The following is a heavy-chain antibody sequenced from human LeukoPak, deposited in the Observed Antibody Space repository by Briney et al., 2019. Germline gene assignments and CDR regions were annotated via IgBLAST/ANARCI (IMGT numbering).Heavy chain of an antibody. J-gene: IGHJ4*02. CDR2: ISSSSSYI. Sequence: PGGSLRLSCAASGFTFSNYAMNWVRQAPGKGLEWVSSISSSSSYIYYADSVKGRFTISRDNAKNSLYLQMNSLRAEDTAVYYCAGHSLSSSWYPPLDYWGQGTLVTVSS. D-gene: IGHD6-13*01. CDR3: AGHSLSSSWYPPLDY. V-gene: IGHV3-21*01. CDR1: GFTFSNYA.